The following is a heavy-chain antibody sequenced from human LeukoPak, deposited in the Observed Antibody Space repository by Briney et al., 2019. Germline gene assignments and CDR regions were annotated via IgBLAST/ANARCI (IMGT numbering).Heavy chain of an antibody. Sequence: SETLSLTCAVYGGSFSGYYWSWIRQPPGKGLEWIGEINHSGSTNYNPSLKSRVTISVDTSKNQFSLKLSSVTAADTAVYYCARGLVWFGEWGYWGQGTLVTVSS. D-gene: IGHD3-10*01. V-gene: IGHV4-34*01. CDR1: GGSFSGYY. J-gene: IGHJ4*02. CDR3: ARGLVWFGEWGY. CDR2: INHSGST.